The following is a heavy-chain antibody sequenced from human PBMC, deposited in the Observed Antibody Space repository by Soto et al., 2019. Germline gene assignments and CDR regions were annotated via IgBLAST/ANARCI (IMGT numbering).Heavy chain of an antibody. V-gene: IGHV1-3*01. CDR2: INAGNGNT. CDR1: GYTFTSYA. Sequence: QVQHVQSGAEVKRPGASVKVSCKASGYTFTSYAIHWVRQASGQRPEWMGWINAGNGNTKYSQKLQDRVTIYRDTSASTAYMAVSGLTFEATAVYYWTRGGGPAYSSSYINGYYWCQGTPVT. J-gene: IGHJ4*02. D-gene: IGHD6-13*01. CDR3: TRGGGPAYSSSYINGYY.